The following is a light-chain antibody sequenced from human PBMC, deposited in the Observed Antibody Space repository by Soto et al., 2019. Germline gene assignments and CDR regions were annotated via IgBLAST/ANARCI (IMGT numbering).Light chain of an antibody. CDR2: GAS. J-gene: IGKJ4*01. V-gene: IGKV3-15*01. CDR1: QSVSSN. Sequence: EILMTQSPATLSVSPGERATLSCRASQSVSSNLAWYQQKPGQAPRLLIYGASTRATGIPARFSGSGSGTECTLTINSLQSEDFAVYYCQQYNNWPLTFGGGTKVEIK. CDR3: QQYNNWPLT.